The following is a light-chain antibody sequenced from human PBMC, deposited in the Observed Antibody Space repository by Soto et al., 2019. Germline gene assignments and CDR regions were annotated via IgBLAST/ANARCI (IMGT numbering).Light chain of an antibody. CDR1: QGINCY. Sequence: DIQVTQSPSFLSASVGDRVTITCLASQGINCYLALLQQKPWKAPKLLIYDASTLQSAVPSRFSGSGFGTQVTLTISSLQPEDFATTYCHKLNSYAWTCAQGTKVQIQ. J-gene: IGKJ1*01. CDR3: HKLNSYAWT. V-gene: IGKV1-9*01. CDR2: DAS.